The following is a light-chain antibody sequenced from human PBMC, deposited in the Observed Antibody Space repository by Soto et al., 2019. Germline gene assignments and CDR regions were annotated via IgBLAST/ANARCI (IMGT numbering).Light chain of an antibody. CDR2: GAS. Sequence: EIVMTQSPATRSVSPGERAALSCRASQSVRSNLAWYQQKPGQAPRLLIYGASTRATGIPARFSGSGSGTEFTLTISSLQSEDFAVYYCQQYDNWPQTFGGGTKVEIK. CDR1: QSVRSN. CDR3: QQYDNWPQT. J-gene: IGKJ4*01. V-gene: IGKV3-15*01.